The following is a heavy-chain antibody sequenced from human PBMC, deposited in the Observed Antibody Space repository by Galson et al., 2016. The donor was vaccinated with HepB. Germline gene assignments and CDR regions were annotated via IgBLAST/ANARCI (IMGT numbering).Heavy chain of an antibody. CDR1: GFTFGDYA. V-gene: IGHV3-49*03. Sequence: SLRLSCAASGFTFGDYAMSWFRQAPGKGLEWVGFIRSKAYGGTTEYAASVKGRFTISRDDSKSIAYLQMNSLKTEDTAVYYCTRDRRGSSWYVDYWGQGTLFTVSS. D-gene: IGHD6-13*01. CDR3: TRDRRGSSWYVDY. J-gene: IGHJ4*02. CDR2: IRSKAYGGTT.